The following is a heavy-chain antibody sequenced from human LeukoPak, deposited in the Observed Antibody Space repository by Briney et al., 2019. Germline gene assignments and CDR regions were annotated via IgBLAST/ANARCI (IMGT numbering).Heavy chain of an antibody. Sequence: GESLKISCKASGYSFTTYWIGWVRQMPGKGLEWMGIIYPSDSDTTYTPSFQGQVTTSSDKPIRTAYLQWSSLKGSDTAIYYCARRGRGWYVDYWGQGTLVTVSS. D-gene: IGHD6-19*01. V-gene: IGHV5-51*01. CDR2: IYPSDSDT. CDR3: ARRGRGWYVDY. J-gene: IGHJ4*02. CDR1: GYSFTTYW.